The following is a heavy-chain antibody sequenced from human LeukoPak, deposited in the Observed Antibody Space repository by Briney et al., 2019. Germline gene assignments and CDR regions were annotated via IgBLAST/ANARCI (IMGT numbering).Heavy chain of an antibody. CDR2: IKHDGSDA. J-gene: IGHJ4*02. CDR3: VKGGCIHILDC. V-gene: IGHV3-7*01. CDR1: GFPFSSYW. D-gene: IGHD2-8*01. Sequence: PGGSLRLSCAASGFPFSSYWMTWVRQTPGKGLEWVANIKHDGSDAYYADSVSGRLTVSRDNAKNSLYLQMNSLRAEDTAVYYCVKGGCIHILDCWGQGTLVTVSP.